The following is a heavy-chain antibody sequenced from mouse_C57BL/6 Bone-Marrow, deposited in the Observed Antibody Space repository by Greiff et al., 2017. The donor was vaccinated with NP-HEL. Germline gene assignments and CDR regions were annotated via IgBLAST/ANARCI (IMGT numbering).Heavy chain of an antibody. CDR1: GYTFTSYW. Sequence: VQLQQSGTVLARPGASVKMSCKTSGYTFTSYWMHWVKQRPGQGLEWIGAIYPGNSDTSYNQKFKGKAKLTAVTSASTAYMELSSLTNEDSAVYYCTRVSYYGSSYGFAYWGQGTLVTVSA. CDR3: TRVSYYGSSYGFAY. V-gene: IGHV1-5*01. J-gene: IGHJ3*01. D-gene: IGHD1-1*01. CDR2: IYPGNSDT.